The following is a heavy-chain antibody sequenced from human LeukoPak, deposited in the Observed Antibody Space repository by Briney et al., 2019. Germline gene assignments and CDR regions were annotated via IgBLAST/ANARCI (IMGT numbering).Heavy chain of an antibody. J-gene: IGHJ5*02. CDR1: GGSFSGYY. CDR2: INHSGST. D-gene: IGHD2-2*01. V-gene: IGHV4-34*01. Sequence: PSETLSLTCAVYGGSFSGYYWSWIRQPPGKGLEWIGEINHSGSTNYNPSLKSRVTISVDTSKNQFSLKLSSVTAADTAVYYCARQGRYCSSTSCYPRWFDPWGQGTLVTVSS. CDR3: ARQGRYCSSTSCYPRWFDP.